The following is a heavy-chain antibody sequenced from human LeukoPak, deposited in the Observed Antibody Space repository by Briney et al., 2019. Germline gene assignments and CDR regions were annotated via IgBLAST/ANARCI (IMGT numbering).Heavy chain of an antibody. CDR1: GFIFGDYV. Sequence: GGSLRLSCTASGFIFGDYVMNWVRQAPGKGLEWVSSINILSNYIYYADSVKGRFTISRDNAKNSLYLQMNSLRAEDTAVYYCARDSHSSSWYSEFDYWGQGTLVTVSS. CDR3: ARDSHSSSWYSEFDY. CDR2: INILSNYI. V-gene: IGHV3-21*01. D-gene: IGHD6-13*01. J-gene: IGHJ4*02.